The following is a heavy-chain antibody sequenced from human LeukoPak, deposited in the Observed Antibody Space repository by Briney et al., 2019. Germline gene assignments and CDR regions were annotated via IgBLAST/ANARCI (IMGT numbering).Heavy chain of an antibody. CDR2: IYSNTNT. CDR3: ARDGSNGYSGYEELDY. J-gene: IGHJ4*02. CDR1: GFTVSSNY. Sequence: QTRGSLRLSCAASGFTVSSNYMTWVRQAPGTGLEWVSVIYSNTNTYCADSVKGRFTISRDNSKNTLYLKMSSLRAEDTAVYYCARDGSNGYSGYEELDYWGQGTLVTVSS. D-gene: IGHD5-12*01. V-gene: IGHV3-66*01.